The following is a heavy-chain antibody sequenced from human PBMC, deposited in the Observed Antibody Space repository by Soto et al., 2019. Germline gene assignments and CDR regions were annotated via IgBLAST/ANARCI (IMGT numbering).Heavy chain of an antibody. V-gene: IGHV3-23*01. Sequence: QRLSCAASGFTFGTTYMSWVRQAPGEGLEWVSTIDGSGGITYYADSVKGRFTISRDNSRNTVYLQINSLRGDDTALYYCVKNSGWFNTWGQGALVTVSS. J-gene: IGHJ5*02. CDR3: VKNSGWFNT. D-gene: IGHD3-10*01. CDR2: IDGSGGIT. CDR1: GFTFGTTY.